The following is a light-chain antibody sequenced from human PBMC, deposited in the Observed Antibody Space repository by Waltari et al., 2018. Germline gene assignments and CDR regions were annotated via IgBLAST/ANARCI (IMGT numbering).Light chain of an antibody. CDR1: RSDVGGYNH. CDR3: SSYRTSSTFV. Sequence: QSALTQPASVSGSPGQSITISCTGTRSDVGGYNHVSCYQQTPGKAPKLLIYDVTKRPLGVSNRYSGSKSGNTASLTISGLQAEDEAVYYCSSYRTSSTFVFGPGTKVTVL. J-gene: IGLJ1*01. CDR2: DVT. V-gene: IGLV2-14*01.